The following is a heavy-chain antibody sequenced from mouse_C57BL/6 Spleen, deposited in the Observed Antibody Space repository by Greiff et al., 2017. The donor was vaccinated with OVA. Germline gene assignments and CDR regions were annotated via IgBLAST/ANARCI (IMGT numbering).Heavy chain of an antibody. CDR1: GFTFSSYT. V-gene: IGHV5-9*01. CDR3: AGRGYYDYACWYFDV. D-gene: IGHD2-4*01. Sequence: DVKLVESGGGLVKPGGSLKLSCAASGFTFSSYTMSWVRQTPEKRLEWVATISGGGGNTYYPDSVKGRFTISRDNAKNTLYLQMSSLRSEDTALYYCAGRGYYDYACWYFDVWGTGTTVTVSS. CDR2: ISGGGGNT. J-gene: IGHJ1*03.